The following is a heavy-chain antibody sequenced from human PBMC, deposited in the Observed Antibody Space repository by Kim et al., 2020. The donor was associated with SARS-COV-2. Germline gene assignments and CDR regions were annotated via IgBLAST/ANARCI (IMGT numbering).Heavy chain of an antibody. J-gene: IGHJ4*02. V-gene: IGHV3-64D*09. Sequence: GGSLRPSCSASGFTFSSYAMHWVRQAPGKGLEYVSAISSNGGSTYYADSVKGRFTISRDNSKNTLYLQMSSLRAEDTAVYYCVKMWLIGYCSGGSCTNFDYWGQGTLVIVSS. D-gene: IGHD2-15*01. CDR2: ISSNGGST. CDR1: GFTFSSYA. CDR3: VKMWLIGYCSGGSCTNFDY.